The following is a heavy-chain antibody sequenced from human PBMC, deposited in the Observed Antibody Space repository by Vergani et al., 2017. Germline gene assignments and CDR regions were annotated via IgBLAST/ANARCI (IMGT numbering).Heavy chain of an antibody. V-gene: IGHV4-34*01. D-gene: IGHD2-2*01. CDR2: INHSGST. CDR3: ARALWYCSSTSCYDEVEGDPYYYYGMDV. J-gene: IGHJ6*02. CDR1: GGSFSGYY. Sequence: QVQLQQWGAGLLKPSETLSLTCAVYGGSFSGYYWSWIRQPPGKGLEWIGEINHSGSTNYNPSLKSRGTISVDTSKNQFSRKLSSVTAADTAVYYCARALWYCSSTSCYDEVEGDPYYYYGMDVWGQGTTVTVSS.